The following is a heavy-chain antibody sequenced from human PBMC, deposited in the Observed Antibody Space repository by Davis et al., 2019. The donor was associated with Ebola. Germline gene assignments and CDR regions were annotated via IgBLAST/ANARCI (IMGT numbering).Heavy chain of an antibody. Sequence: AASVTVSCKASGYTFTGYYIHWVRQAPGQGLEWMGWINPNSGDTKYSQKLQGWVTMTRDTPISTAYLELNRLTSDDTAVYYCARDRVCSGATCYAYFDFWGQGTLVTVSS. CDR1: GYTFTGYY. J-gene: IGHJ4*02. D-gene: IGHD2-15*01. V-gene: IGHV1-2*04. CDR3: ARDRVCSGATCYAYFDF. CDR2: INPNSGDT.